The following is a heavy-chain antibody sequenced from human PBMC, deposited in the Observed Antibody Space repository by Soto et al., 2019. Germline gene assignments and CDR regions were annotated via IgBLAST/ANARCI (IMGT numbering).Heavy chain of an antibody. CDR1: GFTFSSYG. V-gene: IGHV3-30*03. D-gene: IGHD1-26*01. J-gene: IGHJ4*02. CDR2: ISYDGSNN. CDR3: ARSPYSVSYLAYFDY. Sequence: QVQLVESGGGVVQPGRSLRLSFAASGFTFSSYGMHWVRQAPGKGLEWVAVISYDGSNNYYADSVKGRFTISRDNSKNTLYLQMNSLRAEDTAVYYCARSPYSVSYLAYFDYWGQGTLVTVSS.